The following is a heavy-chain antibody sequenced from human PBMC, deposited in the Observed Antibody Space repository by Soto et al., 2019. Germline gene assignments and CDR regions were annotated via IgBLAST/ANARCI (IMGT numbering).Heavy chain of an antibody. CDR2: ISYDGSNK. CDR1: GFTFSSYG. V-gene: IGHV3-30*18. Sequence: QVQLVESGGGVVQPGRSLRLSCAASGFTFSSYGMHWVRQAPGKGLEWVAVISYDGSNKYYADSVKGRFTISRDNSKNTLYLQMNSLRAEDTAVYYCAKDLILRAIHAYGMGVWGQGTTVTVSS. CDR3: AKDLILRAIHAYGMGV. D-gene: IGHD2-15*01. J-gene: IGHJ6*02.